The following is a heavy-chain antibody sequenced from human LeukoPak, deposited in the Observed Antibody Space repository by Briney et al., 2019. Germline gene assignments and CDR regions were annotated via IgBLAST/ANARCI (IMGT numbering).Heavy chain of an antibody. Sequence: ASVKVSCKASGYTFTSYDINWVRQATGQGLEWMGWMNPNSGNTGYAQKFQGRVTMTRNTSISTAYMELSSLRSEDTAVYYCAAGDLMVYAIIDYWGQGTLVTVSS. D-gene: IGHD2-8*01. CDR3: AAGDLMVYAIIDY. V-gene: IGHV1-8*02. CDR1: GYTFTSYD. CDR2: MNPNSGNT. J-gene: IGHJ4*02.